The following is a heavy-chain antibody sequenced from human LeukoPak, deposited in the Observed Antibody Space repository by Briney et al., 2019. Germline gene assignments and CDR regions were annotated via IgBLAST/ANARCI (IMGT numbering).Heavy chain of an antibody. CDR2: IYSGGST. J-gene: IGHJ4*02. CDR1: GFTVSSNY. Sequence: GGSLRLSCAASGFTVSSNYMSWVRQAPGKGLEWVSVIYSGGSTYYADSAKGRFTISRDNSKNTLYLQMNSLRAEDTAVYYCASGYSSSWFVYWGQGTLVTLSS. V-gene: IGHV3-66*02. D-gene: IGHD6-6*01. CDR3: ASGYSSSWFVY.